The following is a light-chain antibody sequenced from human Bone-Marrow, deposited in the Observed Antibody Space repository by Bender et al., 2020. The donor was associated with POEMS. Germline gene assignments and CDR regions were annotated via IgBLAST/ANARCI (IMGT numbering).Light chain of an antibody. J-gene: IGLJ3*02. Sequence: QSALTQPASVSGSPGQSITISCTGSRSDIGSRDYVSWYQQLPDTAPKLILYDVSNRPSGVSDRFSGSKSGTTASLTISGLQAEDEADYYCCSYAGSATWVFGGGTKLTVL. CDR1: RSDIGSRDY. CDR2: DVS. V-gene: IGLV2-14*03. CDR3: CSYAGSATWV.